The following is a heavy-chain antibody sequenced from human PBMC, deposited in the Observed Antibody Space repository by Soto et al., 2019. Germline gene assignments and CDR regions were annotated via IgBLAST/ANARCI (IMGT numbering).Heavy chain of an antibody. V-gene: IGHV1-69*13. D-gene: IGHD6-13*01. CDR1: GGTFGNHA. J-gene: IGHJ3*02. Sequence: SVKVSCKASGGTFGNHAINWVRQAPGQGLEWMGRIIPIFTTTNYAQKFQGRVSMTADESTITAYMELSSLKHDDTAVYFCAREVAADGTFREDVFDIWGQGTLVTVSS. CDR3: AREVAADGTFREDVFDI. CDR2: IIPIFTTT.